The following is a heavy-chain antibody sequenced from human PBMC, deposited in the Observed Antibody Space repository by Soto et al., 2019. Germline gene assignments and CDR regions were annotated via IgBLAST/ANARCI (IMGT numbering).Heavy chain of an antibody. D-gene: IGHD3-10*01. CDR3: AVVLLWFGELLDQNYYGMDV. CDR1: GYRFTSYW. Sequence: PGESLKISCKGSGYRFTSYWISWVRQMPGKGLECMGIIYPGDSDTNYSPSFQGHVTISADKSISTAYLQWSSLKASDTAMYYCAVVLLWFGELLDQNYYGMDVWGQGTTVTVSS. CDR2: IYPGDSDT. V-gene: IGHV5-51*01. J-gene: IGHJ6*02.